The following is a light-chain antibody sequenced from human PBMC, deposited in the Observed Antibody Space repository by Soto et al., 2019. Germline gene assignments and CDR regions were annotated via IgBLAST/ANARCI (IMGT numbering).Light chain of an antibody. CDR2: FNT. V-gene: IGLV2-11*01. CDR1: SSNFGTYNH. Sequence: QSVLTQPRSVSGSPGQSVTISCTGSSSNFGTYNHVSWFQQHPGTAPQLLIYFNTERPSGVPLRFSASKSDNGASLTISGLQAEDEADYYCCSSANTFTWVFGGGTKLTVL. CDR3: CSSANTFTWV. J-gene: IGLJ3*02.